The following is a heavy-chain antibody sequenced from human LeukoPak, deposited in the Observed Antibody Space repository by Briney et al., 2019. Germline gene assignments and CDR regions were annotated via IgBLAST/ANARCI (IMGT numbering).Heavy chain of an antibody. CDR2: ISAYNGNT. J-gene: IGHJ4*02. CDR1: GYTFTSYG. CDR3: ARDYYDSSGYPFDY. V-gene: IGHV1-18*01. Sequence: ASVKVSCKASGYTFTSYGISWVRQAPGQGLEWMGWISAYNGNTNYAQKLQGRFTMTTDTSTSTAYMELRSLRSDDTAVYYCARDYYDSSGYPFDYWGQGTLVTVSS. D-gene: IGHD3-22*01.